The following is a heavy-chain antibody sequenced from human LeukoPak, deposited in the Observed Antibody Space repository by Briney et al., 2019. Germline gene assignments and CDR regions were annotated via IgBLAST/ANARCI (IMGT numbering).Heavy chain of an antibody. CDR1: GFIFTGYY. D-gene: IGHD3-22*01. J-gene: IGHJ4*02. CDR2: INPNSGGT. CDR3: ARSVYHYDSSGYYKPYFDY. Sequence: GASVKVSCKASGFIFTGYYMHWVRQAPGQGLEWMGWINPNSGGTNYAQKFQGRVTMTRDTSISTAYMELSRLRSDDTAVYYCARSVYHYDSSGYYKPYFDYWGQGTLVTVSS. V-gene: IGHV1-2*02.